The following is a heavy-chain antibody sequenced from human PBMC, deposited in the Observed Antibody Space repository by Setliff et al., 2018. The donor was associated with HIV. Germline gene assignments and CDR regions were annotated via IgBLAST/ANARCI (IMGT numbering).Heavy chain of an antibody. CDR2: IIPMYNIP. V-gene: IGHV1-69*13. J-gene: IGHJ3*01. CDR3: ATGRHYYDSSDYPANPFDV. Sequence: ASVKVSCKTSGGTLSNYVITWVRQAPGQGLEWMGMIIPMYNIPAYAQKFQGRVTFTADESTSTAYMELSSLSSEDTAVYYCATGRHYYDSSDYPANPFDVWGQGTLVTVSS. D-gene: IGHD3-22*01. CDR1: GGTLSNYV.